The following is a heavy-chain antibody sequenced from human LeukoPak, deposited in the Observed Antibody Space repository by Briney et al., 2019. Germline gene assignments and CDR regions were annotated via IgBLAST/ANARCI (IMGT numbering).Heavy chain of an antibody. CDR1: GFTFSSYA. CDR3: AKDQGYDFLFDY. D-gene: IGHD5-12*01. Sequence: GGSLRLSCAASGFTFSSYAMHWVRQAPGKGLEWVAVISYDGSNKYYADSVKGRFTISGDNSKNTLYLQMNSLRAEDTAVYYCAKDQGYDFLFDYWGQGTLVTVSS. CDR2: ISYDGSNK. V-gene: IGHV3-30*04. J-gene: IGHJ4*02.